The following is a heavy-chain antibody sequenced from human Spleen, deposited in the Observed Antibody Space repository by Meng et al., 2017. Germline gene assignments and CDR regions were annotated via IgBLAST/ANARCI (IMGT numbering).Heavy chain of an antibody. CDR1: GDSISSGDYS. V-gene: IGHV4-30-2*01. CDR3: ARGAQDSSS. J-gene: IGHJ4*02. Sequence: QLQLQESGSGLVRPSQTLSLTCAVSGDSISSGDYSWSCLRQPPGKGLECIGYISHSGGTYFFPSLRSRVTVSVDTSKNQFSLKLSSVTAADTAVYYCARGAQDSSSWGQGTLVTVSS. D-gene: IGHD6-13*01. CDR2: ISHSGGT.